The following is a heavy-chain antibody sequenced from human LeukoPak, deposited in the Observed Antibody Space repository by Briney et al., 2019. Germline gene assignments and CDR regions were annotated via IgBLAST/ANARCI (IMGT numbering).Heavy chain of an antibody. CDR1: GFTFSSYW. J-gene: IGHJ4*02. Sequence: PGGSLRLSCAASGFTFSSYWMSWVRQAPGKGREWVANIKQDGSEKYYVDSVKGRFTISRDNAKTSLYLQMNSLRAEDTAVYYCARELTGDLRYFDYWGQGTLVTVSS. V-gene: IGHV3-7*01. D-gene: IGHD7-27*01. CDR3: ARELTGDLRYFDY. CDR2: IKQDGSEK.